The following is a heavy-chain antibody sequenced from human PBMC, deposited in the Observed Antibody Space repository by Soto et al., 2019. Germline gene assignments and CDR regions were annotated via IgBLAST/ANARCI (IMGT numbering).Heavy chain of an antibody. J-gene: IGHJ4*02. CDR1: GFTFSDYY. CDR3: ARDWCSGGSCYSGPFDY. CDR2: ISSSGSTI. D-gene: IGHD2-15*01. V-gene: IGHV3-11*01. Sequence: GGSLRLSCAASGFTFSDYYMSWIRQAPGKGLEWVSYISSSGSTIYYADSVKGRFTISRDNAKNSLYLQMNSLRAEDTAVYYCARDWCSGGSCYSGPFDYWGQGTLVTVSS.